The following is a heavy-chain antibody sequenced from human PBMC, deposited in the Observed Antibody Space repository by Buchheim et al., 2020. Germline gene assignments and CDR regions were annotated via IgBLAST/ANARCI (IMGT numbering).Heavy chain of an antibody. Sequence: EVQLVESGGGLVQPGGSLRLSCAASGFTFSSYEMNWVRQAPGKGLEWVSYISSSGSTIYYADSVKGRFTISRANAKNSLYLQVNSLRAEDTAVYHCARMSGSYSGVDYWGQGTL. CDR2: ISSSGSTI. D-gene: IGHD1-26*01. CDR1: GFTFSSYE. J-gene: IGHJ4*02. V-gene: IGHV3-48*03. CDR3: ARMSGSYSGVDY.